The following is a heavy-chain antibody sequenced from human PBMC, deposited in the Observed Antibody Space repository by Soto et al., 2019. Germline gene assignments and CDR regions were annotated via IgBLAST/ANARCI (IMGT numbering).Heavy chain of an antibody. CDR3: AKDLVAVAVSYFDY. CDR2: ISYDGSNK. Sequence: SLRLSCAASGYTFSSYGMHWVRQAPGKGLEWVAVISYDGSNKYYADSVKGRFTISRDNSKNTLYLQMNSLRAEDTAVYYCAKDLVAVAVSYFDYWGQGTLVTVSS. J-gene: IGHJ4*02. V-gene: IGHV3-30*18. D-gene: IGHD6-19*01. CDR1: GYTFSSYG.